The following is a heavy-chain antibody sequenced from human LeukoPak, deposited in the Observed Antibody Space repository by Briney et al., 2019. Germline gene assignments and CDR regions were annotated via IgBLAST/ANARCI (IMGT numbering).Heavy chain of an antibody. J-gene: IGHJ5*02. CDR1: GGSISSSSYY. V-gene: IGHV4-39*01. CDR2: IYCSGST. CDR3: ARPKDTAMVTPRGGFDP. Sequence: SETLSLTCTVSGGSISSSSYYWGWIRQPPGKGLEWIGSIYCSGSTYYNPSLKSRVTISVDTSKNQFSLKLSSVTAADTAVYYCARPKDTAMVTPRGGFDPWGQGTLVTVSS. D-gene: IGHD5-18*01.